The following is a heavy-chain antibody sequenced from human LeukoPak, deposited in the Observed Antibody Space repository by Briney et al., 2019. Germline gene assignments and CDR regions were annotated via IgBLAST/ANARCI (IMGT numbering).Heavy chain of an antibody. J-gene: IGHJ4*02. CDR2: FDPEDGET. CDR3: ATDGVTIFGVGTLGY. D-gene: IGHD3-3*01. CDR1: GYTLTELS. V-gene: IGHV1-24*01. Sequence: ASVKVSCKVSGYTLTELSMHWVRQAPGKGLEWMGGFDPEDGETIYAQKFQGRVTMTEDTTTDTAYMELSSLRSEDTAVYYCATDGVTIFGVGTLGYWGQGTLVTVSS.